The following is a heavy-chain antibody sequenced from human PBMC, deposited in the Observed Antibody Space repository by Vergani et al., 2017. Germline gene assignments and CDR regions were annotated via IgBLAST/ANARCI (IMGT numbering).Heavy chain of an antibody. Sequence: QVQLVQSGAEVKKPGASVKVSCKASGYTFTSYAMHWVRQAPGQRLEWMGWINAGNGNTKYSQKFHGRVTITRDTSASTAYMELSSLRSEDTAVYYCARDQLLFSRNWFDPWGQGTLVTVSS. CDR2: INAGNGNT. CDR3: ARDQLLFSRNWFDP. J-gene: IGHJ5*02. V-gene: IGHV1-3*01. D-gene: IGHD2-2*01. CDR1: GYTFTSYA.